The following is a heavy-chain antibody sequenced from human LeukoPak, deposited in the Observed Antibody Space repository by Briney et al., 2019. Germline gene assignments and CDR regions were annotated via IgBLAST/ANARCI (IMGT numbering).Heavy chain of an antibody. CDR3: ARRGGWSFFDY. CDR1: GFTFSSYG. V-gene: IGHV3-33*01. J-gene: IGHJ4*02. Sequence: GRSLRLSCAASGFTFSSYGMHWVRQAPGKGLEWVAVIWYDGSYKYYADSVKGRFTISRDNSKNTLYLQMNSLRAEDTAVYYCARRGGWSFFDYWGQGTLVTVSS. D-gene: IGHD6-19*01. CDR2: IWYDGSYK.